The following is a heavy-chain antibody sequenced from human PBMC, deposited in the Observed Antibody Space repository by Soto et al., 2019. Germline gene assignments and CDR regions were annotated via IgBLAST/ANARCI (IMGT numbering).Heavy chain of an antibody. J-gene: IGHJ6*03. D-gene: IGHD5-18*01. CDR3: ARGGRYSYGYDYYYYMDV. V-gene: IGHV4-59*01. CDR1: GGSISSYY. CDR2: IYYSGST. Sequence: QVQLQESGPGLVKPSETLSLTCTVSGGSISSYYWSWIRQPPGKGLEWIGYIYYSGSTNYNPSLNSRVTISVDTSKNQFSLKLSSVTAADTAVYYCARGGRYSYGYDYYYYMDVWGKGTTVTVSS.